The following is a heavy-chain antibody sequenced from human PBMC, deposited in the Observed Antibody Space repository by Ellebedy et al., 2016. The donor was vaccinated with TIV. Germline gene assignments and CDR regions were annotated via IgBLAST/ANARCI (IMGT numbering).Heavy chain of an antibody. CDR2: IYYSGST. CDR3: ARGGGYSSGWSY. D-gene: IGHD6-19*01. Sequence: MPSETLSLTCTISGGSISTSSWGWIRQPPGKGLEWIGYIYYSGSTNYNPFLKSRVTISVDTSKNQFSLNLSSVTAADTAVYSCARGGGYSSGWSYWGQGALVTVSS. J-gene: IGHJ4*02. V-gene: IGHV4-59*01. CDR1: GGSISTSS.